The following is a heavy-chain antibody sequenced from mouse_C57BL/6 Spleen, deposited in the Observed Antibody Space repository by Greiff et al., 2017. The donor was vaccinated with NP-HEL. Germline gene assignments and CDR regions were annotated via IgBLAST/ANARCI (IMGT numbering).Heavy chain of an antibody. J-gene: IGHJ3*01. CDR1: GFTFSDYY. D-gene: IGHD2-2*01. Sequence: EVKVEESGGGLVQPGGSLKLSCAASGFTFSDYYMYWVRQTPEKRLEWVAYISNGGGSTYYPDTVKGRFTISRDNAKNTLYLQMSRLKSEDTAMYYCARPLYGYDGAWFAYWGQGTLVTVSA. V-gene: IGHV5-12*01. CDR2: ISNGGGST. CDR3: ARPLYGYDGAWFAY.